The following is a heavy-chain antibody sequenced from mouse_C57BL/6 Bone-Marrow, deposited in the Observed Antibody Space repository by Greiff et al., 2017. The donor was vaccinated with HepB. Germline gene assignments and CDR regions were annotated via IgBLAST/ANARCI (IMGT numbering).Heavy chain of an antibody. CDR3: ARSRVTTVVATRYAMDY. J-gene: IGHJ4*01. CDR1: GYTFTSYG. Sequence: QVQLQQSGAELARPGASVKLSCKASGYTFTSYGISWVKQSSGQGLEWIGEIDPRSGNTYYNEKFKGKATLTADKSSSTAYMELRSLTSEDSAVYFCARSRVTTVVATRYAMDYWGQGTSVTVSS. D-gene: IGHD1-1*01. CDR2: IDPRSGNT. V-gene: IGHV1-81*01.